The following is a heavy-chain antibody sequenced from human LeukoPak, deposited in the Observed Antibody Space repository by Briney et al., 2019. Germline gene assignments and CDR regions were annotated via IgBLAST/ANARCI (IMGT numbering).Heavy chain of an antibody. J-gene: IGHJ4*02. CDR3: TIGYSAHYGRIDY. CDR1: PGSISTDY. D-gene: IGHD1-26*01. Sequence: SETLSLTCTLSPGSISTDYWSWIRQPPGKGLEWIGYIFYSGSTKYNPSLKSRATISVDTSKKQFSLKLSSVTAADTAVYYCTIGYSAHYGRIDYCGQGTLVTVSS. V-gene: IGHV4-59*01. CDR2: IFYSGST.